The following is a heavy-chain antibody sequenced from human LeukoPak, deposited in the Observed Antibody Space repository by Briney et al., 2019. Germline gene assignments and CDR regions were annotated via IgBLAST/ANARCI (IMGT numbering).Heavy chain of an antibody. CDR1: GGTFSSYA. D-gene: IGHD6-13*01. V-gene: IGHV1-69*05. Sequence: ASVKVSCKASGGTFSSYAISWVRQAPGQGHEWMGGIIPIFGTANYAQKFQGRVTITTDESTSTAYMELSSLRSEDTAVYYCARDGQQQIDYYMDVWGKGTTVTVSS. J-gene: IGHJ6*03. CDR3: ARDGQQQIDYYMDV. CDR2: IIPIFGTA.